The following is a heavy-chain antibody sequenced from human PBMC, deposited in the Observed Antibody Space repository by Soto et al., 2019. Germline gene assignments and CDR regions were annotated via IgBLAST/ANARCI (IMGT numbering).Heavy chain of an antibody. CDR3: AKQTDDSSSWETQAFDI. J-gene: IGHJ3*02. D-gene: IGHD6-13*01. V-gene: IGHV1-3*01. CDR1: GYTFTSYA. Sequence: ASVKVSCKASGYTFTSYAMHWVRQAPGQRLEWMGWINAGNGNTKYSQKLQGRVTITRDTSASTAYMELSSLRSEDTAVYYCAKQTDDSSSWETQAFDIWGQGTMVTVSS. CDR2: INAGNGNT.